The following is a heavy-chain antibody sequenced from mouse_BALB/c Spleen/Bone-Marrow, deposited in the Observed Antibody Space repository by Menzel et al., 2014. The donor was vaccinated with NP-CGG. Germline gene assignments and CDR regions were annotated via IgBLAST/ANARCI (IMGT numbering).Heavy chain of an antibody. CDR2: IDPANGST. Sequence: VQLQQSGAELVKPGASVKLSCTASGFNIKDTYMHWVKQRPEQGLEWIGRIDPANGSTKYDPKFQGKATITADTSSNTAYLQLSSLTSEDTAVYYCARVKLRSYAMDYWGQGTSVTVSS. V-gene: IGHV14-3*02. CDR1: GFNIKDTY. J-gene: IGHJ4*01. D-gene: IGHD1-1*01. CDR3: ARVKLRSYAMDY.